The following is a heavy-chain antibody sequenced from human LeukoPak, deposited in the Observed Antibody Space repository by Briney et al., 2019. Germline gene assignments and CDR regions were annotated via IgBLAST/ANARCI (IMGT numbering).Heavy chain of an antibody. CDR3: ARLLSAGY. Sequence: GGSLRLSCTGSGFTFGDYGMSWLRQAPGKGLEWVGFIRNKASGGTTDYAASVKGRFTISRDDSKSIAYLQMNRLKTEDTAVYYSARLLSAGYWGQGTLVTVSS. CDR2: IRNKASGGTT. J-gene: IGHJ4*02. V-gene: IGHV3-49*03. D-gene: IGHD6-25*01. CDR1: GFTFGDYG.